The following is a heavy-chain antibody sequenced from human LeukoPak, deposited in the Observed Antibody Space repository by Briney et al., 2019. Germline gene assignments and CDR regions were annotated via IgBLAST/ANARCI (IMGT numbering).Heavy chain of an antibody. CDR2: MNPNSGNT. Sequence: ASVKVSCKASGYTFTSYDINWVRQATGQGLEWMGWMNPNSGNTGYAQKFQGRVTMTRNTSISTAYMELSSLRSEDTAAYYCARGRRIVVPAARTRVNWFDPWGQGTLVTVSS. CDR3: ARGRRIVVPAARTRVNWFDP. D-gene: IGHD2-2*01. CDR1: GYTFTSYD. V-gene: IGHV1-8*01. J-gene: IGHJ5*02.